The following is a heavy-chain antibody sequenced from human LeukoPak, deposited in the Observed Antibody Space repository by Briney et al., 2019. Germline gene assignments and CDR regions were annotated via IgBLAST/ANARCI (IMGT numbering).Heavy chain of an antibody. J-gene: IGHJ4*02. CDR2: IRTTAEGAKYA. Sequence: GGSLRLSCATSGFSLTDYPMNWVRQAPGKGLEWISNIRTTAEGAKYAYYADSVKGRVTISRNDGKNTLYLHMNSLRDDDTAVYYCATDQRYAFDYWGQGILVTVSS. CDR3: ATDQRYAFDY. CDR1: GFSLTDYP. V-gene: IGHV3-48*02. D-gene: IGHD3-9*01.